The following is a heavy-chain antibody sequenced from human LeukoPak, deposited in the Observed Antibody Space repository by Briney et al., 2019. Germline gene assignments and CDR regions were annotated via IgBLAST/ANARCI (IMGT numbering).Heavy chain of an antibody. Sequence: GGSLRLSCAASGFTFSSYSMNWVRQAPGKGLEWVSSISSSSSYIYYADSVKGRFTISRDNAKNSLNLQMNSLRAEDTAVYYCARDGGRNNDYWGQGTLVTVSS. J-gene: IGHJ4*02. CDR1: GFTFSSYS. CDR2: ISSSSSYI. D-gene: IGHD3-3*01. V-gene: IGHV3-21*01. CDR3: ARDGGRNNDY.